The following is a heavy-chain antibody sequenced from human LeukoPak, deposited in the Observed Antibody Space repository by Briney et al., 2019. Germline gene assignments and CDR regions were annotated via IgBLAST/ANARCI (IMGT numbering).Heavy chain of an antibody. CDR2: IGSYGGDT. V-gene: IGHV1-18*01. Sequence: ASVNVSCKATSRICKVRQAPGQGLEWMGWIGSYGGDTYYAQKFQGRVTVTTDTSTSTVYMELRSLRSDDTAVYYCARDLWNFYDDSGYYRDFDSWGQGTLVTVSS. CDR3: ARDLWNFYDDSGYYRDFDS. CDR1: TSR. J-gene: IGHJ5*01. D-gene: IGHD3-22*01.